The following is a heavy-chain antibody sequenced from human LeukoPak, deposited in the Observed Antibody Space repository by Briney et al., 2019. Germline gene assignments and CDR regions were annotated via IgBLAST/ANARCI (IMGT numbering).Heavy chain of an antibody. CDR1: GFTFSSYG. CDR3: AKSSGWYRNEDAFDI. V-gene: IGHV3-30*02. J-gene: IGHJ3*02. Sequence: GGSLRLSCAASGFTFSSYGMHWVRQAPGKGLEWVAFIRYDESIKYYADSVKGRFTISRDNSKNTLYLQMNSLRAEDTAVYYCAKSSGWYRNEDAFDIWGQGTMVTVSS. D-gene: IGHD6-19*01. CDR2: IRYDESIK.